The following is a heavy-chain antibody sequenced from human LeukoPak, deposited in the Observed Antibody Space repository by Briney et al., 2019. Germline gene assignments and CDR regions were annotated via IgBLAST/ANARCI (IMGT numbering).Heavy chain of an antibody. J-gene: IGHJ4*02. CDR3: AKDPTGGVFFDY. D-gene: IGHD3-16*01. CDR2: ISAGGGST. Sequence: GGSLRLSCAASGFIFSGYAMSWVRQAPGKGLEWVSTISAGGGSTYYADSVKGRFTISRDNFKNTLYLQMDSLRAEDTAVYYCAKDPTGGVFFDYWGQGNLVTVSS. CDR1: GFIFSGYA. V-gene: IGHV3-23*01.